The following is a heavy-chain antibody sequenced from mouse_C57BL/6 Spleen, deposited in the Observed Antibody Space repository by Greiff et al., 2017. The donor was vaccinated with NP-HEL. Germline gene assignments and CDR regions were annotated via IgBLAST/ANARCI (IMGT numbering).Heavy chain of an antibody. J-gene: IGHJ1*03. V-gene: IGHV1-69*01. CDR3: ARHYYGSSYGWYFDV. Sequence: VQLQQSGAELVMPGASVKLSCKASGYTFTSYWMHWVKQRPGQGLEWIGKIDPSDSYTNYNQKFKGKSTLTVDKSSSTAYMQLSSLTSEDSAVYYCARHYYGSSYGWYFDVWGTGTTVTVSS. CDR1: GYTFTSYW. D-gene: IGHD1-1*01. CDR2: IDPSDSYT.